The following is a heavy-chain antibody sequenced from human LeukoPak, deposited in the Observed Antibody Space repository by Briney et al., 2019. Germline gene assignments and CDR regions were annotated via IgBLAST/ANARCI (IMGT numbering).Heavy chain of an antibody. CDR1: GFTLNDYY. V-gene: IGHV3-11*01. Sequence: GGSLRLSCAASGFTLNDYYMSWIRQAPGKGLEWLSYINIGGTNTHYADSVKGRFTISRDNAKKSLYLEMNNLRAEDTAVYYCATDGAGFDTWGQGVLATVSS. J-gene: IGHJ5*02. CDR2: INIGGTNT. CDR3: ATDGAGFDT.